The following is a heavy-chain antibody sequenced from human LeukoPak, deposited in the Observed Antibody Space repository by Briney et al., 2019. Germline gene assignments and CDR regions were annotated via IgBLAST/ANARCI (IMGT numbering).Heavy chain of an antibody. CDR2: IYPGDSDT. Sequence: GESLKISCKGSGYGFTSYWIGWVRQMPGKGLEWMGIIYPGDSDTRYSPSFQGQVTISADKSISTAYLQWSSLKASDTAMYYCARPRDFSIWGYYFDYWGQGTLVTVSS. CDR1: GYGFTSYW. D-gene: IGHD3-16*01. J-gene: IGHJ4*02. CDR3: ARPRDFSIWGYYFDY. V-gene: IGHV5-51*01.